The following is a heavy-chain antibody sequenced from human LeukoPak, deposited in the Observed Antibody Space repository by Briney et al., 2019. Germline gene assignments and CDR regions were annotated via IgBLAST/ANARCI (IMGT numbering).Heavy chain of an antibody. J-gene: IGHJ4*02. V-gene: IGHV3-11*05. D-gene: IGHD5-12*01. Sequence: GGSLRLSCAASGFTFSDYYMSWIRQAPGRGLEWVSYISSSSSYTNYADSVKGRFTISRDNAKNSLYLQMNSLRAEDTAVYYCARDLATRQPPLFYYWGQGTLVTVSS. CDR2: ISSSSSYT. CDR3: ARDLATRQPPLFYY. CDR1: GFTFSDYY.